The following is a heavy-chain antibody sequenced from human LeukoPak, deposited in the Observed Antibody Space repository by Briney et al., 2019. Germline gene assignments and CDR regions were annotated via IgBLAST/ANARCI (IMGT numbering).Heavy chain of an antibody. Sequence: GGSLRLSCAASGFTFSSYVMSWVRQAPGKGLEWVSAISGSGGSTYYADSVKGRFTTSRDNAKNTLYLQMNSLRAEDTAVYYCARGHYGMDVWGQGTTVTVSS. J-gene: IGHJ6*02. CDR3: ARGHYGMDV. V-gene: IGHV3-23*01. CDR1: GFTFSSYV. CDR2: ISGSGGST.